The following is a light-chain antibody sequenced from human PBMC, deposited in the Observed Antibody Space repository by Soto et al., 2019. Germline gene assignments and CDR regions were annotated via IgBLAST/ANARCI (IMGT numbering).Light chain of an antibody. CDR3: QQRSDWPIT. J-gene: IGKJ5*01. CDR2: DAS. V-gene: IGKV3-11*01. CDR1: QSVTTK. Sequence: EIVLTQSPATLSLSPGERATLSCRASQSVTTKLGWYQQKSGQAPSLLIYDASKRAAGIPARFSGSGSGTDFTLTISSLEPEDFAVYYWQQRSDWPITFGQGTRLEIK.